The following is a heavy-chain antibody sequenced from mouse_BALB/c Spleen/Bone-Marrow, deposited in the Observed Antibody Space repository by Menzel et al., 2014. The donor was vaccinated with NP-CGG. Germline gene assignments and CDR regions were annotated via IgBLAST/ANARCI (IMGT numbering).Heavy chain of an antibody. CDR2: IDPANGNT. D-gene: IGHD2-14*01. V-gene: IGHV14-3*02. J-gene: IGHJ3*01. Sequence: VHLQQPGAELVKPGASVKLSCTASGFNIKDTYMHWVKPRPEQGLEWIGRIDPANGNTKYDPKFQGKATITADTSSNTAYLQLSSLTSEDTAVYYCATYYRYDRRFAYWGQGTLVTVSA. CDR1: GFNIKDTY. CDR3: ATYYRYDRRFAY.